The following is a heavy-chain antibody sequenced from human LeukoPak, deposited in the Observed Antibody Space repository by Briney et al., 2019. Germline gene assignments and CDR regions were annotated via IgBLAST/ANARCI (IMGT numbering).Heavy chain of an antibody. CDR3: ARVLGVVPLSGDY. Sequence: SVKVSCKASGGTFSSYAISWVRQAPGQGLEWMGGIIPIFGTANYAQKFQGRVTITTDESTSTAYMELSSLRSEDTAVYYCARVLGVVPLSGDYWGQGTLVTVSS. D-gene: IGHD2-2*01. J-gene: IGHJ4*02. CDR2: IIPIFGTA. CDR1: GGTFSSYA. V-gene: IGHV1-69*05.